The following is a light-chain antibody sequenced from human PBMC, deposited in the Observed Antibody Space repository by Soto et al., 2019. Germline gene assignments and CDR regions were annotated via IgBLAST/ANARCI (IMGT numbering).Light chain of an antibody. V-gene: IGKV1-5*01. J-gene: IGKJ1*01. CDR1: QSISDS. CDR3: QKYNGYSRK. Sequence: EIQIAPFSFTLAASVGDLVTITCRASQSISDSLGWYQQKPGKAPYLLISDVSSLERGVPSRFSGSGSGTEFTLTISSMQPDDFATFYCQKYNGYSRKFGQGTKVDIK. CDR2: DVS.